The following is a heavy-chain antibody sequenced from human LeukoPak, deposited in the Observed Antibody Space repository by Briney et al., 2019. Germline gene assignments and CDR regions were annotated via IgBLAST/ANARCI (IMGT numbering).Heavy chain of an antibody. J-gene: IGHJ4*02. CDR1: GFTFSSNG. D-gene: IGHD5-18*01. Sequence: PGGSLRLSCAVSGFTFSSNGMPWVRQAPGKGLEWVAFRRYDGSKKTYAHSVKGRFTIYRDNSTKTLYLQMNSPRAKDTAVYYCAKDLRGYSYGYFTDYWGQGTLVTVSS. CDR3: AKDLRGYSYGYFTDY. CDR2: RRYDGSKK. V-gene: IGHV3-30*02.